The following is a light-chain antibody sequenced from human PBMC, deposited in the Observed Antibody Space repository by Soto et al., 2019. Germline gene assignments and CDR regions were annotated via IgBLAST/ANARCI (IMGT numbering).Light chain of an antibody. J-gene: IGKJ2*01. CDR3: QQYNNWPPMYT. V-gene: IGKV3-15*01. Sequence: EIVMTQSPATLSVSPGERATLSCRASQSVSSNLAWYQQKPGQAPRLLIYGASTRATGIPATFSGSGSGTEFTLTISSLQSEDFAVYYCQQYNNWPPMYTFGQGTTLEIK. CDR1: QSVSSN. CDR2: GAS.